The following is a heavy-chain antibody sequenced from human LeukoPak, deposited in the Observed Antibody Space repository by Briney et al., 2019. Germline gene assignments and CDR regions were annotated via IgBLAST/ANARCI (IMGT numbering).Heavy chain of an antibody. Sequence: GGSLRLSCAASGFTFDDYGMSWVRQAPGKGLEWVSGINWNGGSTGYADSVKGRFTISRDNAKNSLYLQMNSLRAEDTALYYCAREGGYSYGSPGLGFDYWGQGTLVTVSS. CDR2: INWNGGST. V-gene: IGHV3-20*04. CDR1: GFTFDDYG. D-gene: IGHD5-18*01. CDR3: AREGGYSYGSPGLGFDY. J-gene: IGHJ4*02.